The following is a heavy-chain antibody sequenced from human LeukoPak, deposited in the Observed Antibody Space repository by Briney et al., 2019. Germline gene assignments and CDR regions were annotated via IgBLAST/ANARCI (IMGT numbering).Heavy chain of an antibody. CDR2: ISYDGSNK. V-gene: IGHV3-30*01. D-gene: IGHD6-13*01. Sequence: GGSLRLSCAASGFTFSSYAMHWVRQAPGKGLEWVAVISYDGSNKYYADSVKGQFTISRDNSKNTLYLQMNSLRAEDTAVYYCARDPIYIAAAGTGDYWGQGTLVTVSS. J-gene: IGHJ4*02. CDR3: ARDPIYIAAAGTGDY. CDR1: GFTFSSYA.